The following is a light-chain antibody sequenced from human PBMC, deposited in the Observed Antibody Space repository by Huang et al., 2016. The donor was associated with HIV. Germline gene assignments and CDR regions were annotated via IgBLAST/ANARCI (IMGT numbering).Light chain of an antibody. CDR2: WAS. Sequence: DIVMIQSPASLAVPLGERATIKCRSRQSVVYSSNSKNYLAWFQQKPGQAPRLLIYWASSRESGVPGRFSGSGSGTDFTLTISSMEAEDAAVYYCQQYYSIPQTFGQGTKVEI. V-gene: IGKV4-1*01. J-gene: IGKJ1*01. CDR1: QSVVYSSNSKNY. CDR3: QQYYSIPQT.